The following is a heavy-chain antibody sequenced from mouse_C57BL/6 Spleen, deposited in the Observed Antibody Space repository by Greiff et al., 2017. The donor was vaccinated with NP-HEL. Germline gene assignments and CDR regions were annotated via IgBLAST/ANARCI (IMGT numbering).Heavy chain of an antibody. D-gene: IGHD2-4*01. CDR3: ARRSYYDSSYAMDY. Sequence: VQLKQPGAELVMPGASVKLSCKASGYTFTSYWMHWVKQRPGQGLEWIGEIDPSDSYTNYNQKFKGKSTLTVDKSSSTAYMQLSSLTSEDSAVYYCARRSYYDSSYAMDYWGQGTSVTVSS. CDR1: GYTFTSYW. CDR2: IDPSDSYT. J-gene: IGHJ4*01. V-gene: IGHV1-69*01.